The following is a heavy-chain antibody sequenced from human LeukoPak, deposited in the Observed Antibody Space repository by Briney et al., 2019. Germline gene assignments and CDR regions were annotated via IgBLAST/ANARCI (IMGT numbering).Heavy chain of an antibody. CDR3: ARWDDSAWAFGS. CDR2: RSHGGTT. V-gene: IGHV4-59*08. D-gene: IGHD6-19*01. CDR1: GGSIRSYS. Sequence: PSETLSLTCIVSGGSIRSYSWNWIRQSPGKGLEWIGYRSHGGTTSYSSSLNSRVTISVDTSKNQLSLKLTSVTAADTAVYYCARWDDSAWAFGSWGPGTLVTVSS. J-gene: IGHJ4*02.